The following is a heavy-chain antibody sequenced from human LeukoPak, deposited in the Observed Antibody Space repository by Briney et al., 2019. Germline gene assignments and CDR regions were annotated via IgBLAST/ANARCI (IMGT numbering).Heavy chain of an antibody. D-gene: IGHD6-13*01. CDR2: INPKSGGT. CDR3: ASAIAARSGDAFDI. V-gene: IGHV1-2*02. Sequence: ASVKVSCKTSGYTFIDYYMHWVRQAPGQGLEWVGGINPKSGGTNYAQKFQGRVTLTRDTPSSTGYMELSRLRSDDTAVYYCASAIAARSGDAFDIWGQGTMVTVSS. CDR1: GYTFIDYY. J-gene: IGHJ3*02.